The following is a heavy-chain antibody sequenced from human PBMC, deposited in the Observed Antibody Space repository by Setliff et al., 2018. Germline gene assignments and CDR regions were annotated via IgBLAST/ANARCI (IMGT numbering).Heavy chain of an antibody. V-gene: IGHV1-8*02. J-gene: IGHJ6*03. Sequence: RASVKVSCKASGYTFTDHDINWVRQAPGQGLEWIGWMNPNNGNTGCVQKFQGRVTMTRNTSMSTAYMELSSLRSEDTAVYYCARALIHSSSWYREYYYYYMDVWGKGTTVTVSS. CDR2: MNPNNGNT. D-gene: IGHD6-13*01. CDR3: ARALIHSSSWYREYYYYYMDV. CDR1: GYTFTDHD.